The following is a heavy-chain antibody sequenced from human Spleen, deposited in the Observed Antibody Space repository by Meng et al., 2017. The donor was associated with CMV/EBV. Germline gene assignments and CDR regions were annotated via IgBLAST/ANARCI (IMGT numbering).Heavy chain of an antibody. D-gene: IGHD3-10*01. CDR2: INSDGNSR. V-gene: IGHV3-74*01. CDR1: GFTFSTSW. Sequence: GESLKISCAASGFTFSTSWMLWVRQAPGKGLVWVARINSDGNSRNYADSVKGRCTISRDNPKNALYLQLNSLRAEDTAVYYCARGYFGAVSYRLCDHWGQGALVTVSS. J-gene: IGHJ4*02. CDR3: ARGYFGAVSYRLCDH.